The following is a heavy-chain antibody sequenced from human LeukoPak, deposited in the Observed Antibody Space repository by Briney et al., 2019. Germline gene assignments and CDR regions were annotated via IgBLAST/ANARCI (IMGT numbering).Heavy chain of an antibody. Sequence: ASVKVSCKASGYTFTSYGISWVRQAPGQGLEWMGWISAYNGNTNYAQKLQGRVTMTTDTSMSTAYMELRSLRSDGTAVYYCARDLGAAFMVRGVPFDYWGQGTLVTVSS. D-gene: IGHD3-10*01. J-gene: IGHJ4*02. CDR2: ISAYNGNT. CDR1: GYTFTSYG. CDR3: ARDLGAAFMVRGVPFDY. V-gene: IGHV1-18*01.